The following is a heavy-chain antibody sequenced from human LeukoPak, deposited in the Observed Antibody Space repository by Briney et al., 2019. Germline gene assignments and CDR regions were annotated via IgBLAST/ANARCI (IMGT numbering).Heavy chain of an antibody. V-gene: IGHV3-23*01. CDR3: AKVGRSTLAYCGGDCYGAFDI. Sequence: GGSLRLSCVASGFTFSDFSLNWVRQAPGKGLEWVSAISGSGGSTYYADSVKGRFTISRDNSKNTLYLQMNSLRAEDTAVYYCAKVGRSTLAYCGGDCYGAFDIWGQGTMVTVSS. D-gene: IGHD2-21*02. J-gene: IGHJ3*02. CDR2: ISGSGGST. CDR1: GFTFSDFS.